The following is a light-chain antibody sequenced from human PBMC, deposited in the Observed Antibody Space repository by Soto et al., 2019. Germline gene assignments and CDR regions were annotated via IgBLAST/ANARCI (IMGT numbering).Light chain of an antibody. V-gene: IGLV2-14*03. CDR2: DVT. Sequence: QSALTQPASVSGSPGQSITISCTGTSTYVGVYYYLSWFQQHPGKAPKLMIYDVTKRPSGVSNRFSGSKSGNTASLTISGLQAEDEADYYCSSYTSSSTPYVVFGGGTKLTVL. CDR1: STYVGVYYY. CDR3: SSYTSSSTPYVV. J-gene: IGLJ2*01.